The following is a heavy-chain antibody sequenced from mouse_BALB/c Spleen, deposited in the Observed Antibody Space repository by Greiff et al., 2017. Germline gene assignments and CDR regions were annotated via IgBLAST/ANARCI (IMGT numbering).Heavy chain of an antibody. CDR3: ARDPSYYYGSSWFAY. Sequence: EVQLVESGGGLVKPGGSLKLSCAASGFTFSDYYMYWVRQTPEKRLEWVATISDGGSYTYYPDSVKGRFTISRDNAKNNLYLQMSSLKSEDTAMYYCARDPSYYYGSSWFAYWGQGTLVTVSA. V-gene: IGHV5-4*02. D-gene: IGHD1-1*01. CDR2: ISDGGSYT. J-gene: IGHJ3*01. CDR1: GFTFSDYY.